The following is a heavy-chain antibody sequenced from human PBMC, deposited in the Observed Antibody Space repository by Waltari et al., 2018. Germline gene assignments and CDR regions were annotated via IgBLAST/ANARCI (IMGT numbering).Heavy chain of an antibody. D-gene: IGHD3-3*01. CDR2: ISYDGANK. CDR1: GFSFSNYG. V-gene: IGHV3-30*18. Sequence: QEQVVESGGGVVQPGGSLRLSCAASGFSFSNYGMHWVRQAPGKGLEWGATISYDGANKYHADSVKGRFTISRDNSKNTLYLQMNSLRAEETAVYYCAKDWRWEQLVYGFNIWGQGTMVTVSS. J-gene: IGHJ3*02. CDR3: AKDWRWEQLVYGFNI.